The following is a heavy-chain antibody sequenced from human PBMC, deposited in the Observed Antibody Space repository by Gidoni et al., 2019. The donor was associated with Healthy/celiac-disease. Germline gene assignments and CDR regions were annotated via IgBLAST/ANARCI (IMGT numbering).Heavy chain of an antibody. CDR2: INPNSGGT. CDR3: ARDPGKYSSSRGAGAFDI. D-gene: IGHD6-6*01. V-gene: IGHV1-2*04. CDR1: GYTFTGYY. Sequence: QVQLVQSGAEVKKPGASVKVSCKASGYTFTGYYMHWVRQAPGQGLEWMGWINPNSGGTNYAQKCQGWVTMTRDTSISTAYMELSRLRSDDTAVYYCARDPGKYSSSRGAGAFDIWGQGTMVTVSS. J-gene: IGHJ3*02.